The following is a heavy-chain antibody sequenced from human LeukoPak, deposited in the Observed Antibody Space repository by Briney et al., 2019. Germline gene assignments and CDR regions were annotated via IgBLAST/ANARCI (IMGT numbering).Heavy chain of an antibody. V-gene: IGHV4-59*01. CDR1: GGSFSGYY. CDR3: AREGIWFDP. CDR2: IYYSGST. Sequence: SETLSLTCAVYGGSFSGYYWSWIRQPPGKGLEWIGYIYYSGSTNYNPSLKSRVTISVDTSKNQFSLKLSSVTAADTAVYYCAREGIWFDPWGQGTLVTVSS. J-gene: IGHJ5*02.